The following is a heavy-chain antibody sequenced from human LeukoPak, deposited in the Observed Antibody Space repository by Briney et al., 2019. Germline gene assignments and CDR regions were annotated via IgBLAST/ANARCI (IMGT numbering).Heavy chain of an antibody. CDR1: GYTFTGYY. D-gene: IGHD2-2*01. V-gene: IGHV1-2*02. CDR3: ARGCVPAAKGRNWFDS. Sequence: ASVKVSCKASGYTFTGYYMHWVRQAPGQGLEWMGWINPNSGGTNYAQKFQGRVTMTRDTSISTAYMELSRLRSDDTAVYYCARGCVPAAKGRNWFDSWGQGTLVTVSS. CDR2: INPNSGGT. J-gene: IGHJ5*01.